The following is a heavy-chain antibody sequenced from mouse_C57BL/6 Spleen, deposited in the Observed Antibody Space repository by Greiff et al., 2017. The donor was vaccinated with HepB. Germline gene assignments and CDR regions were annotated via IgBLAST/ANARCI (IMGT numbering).Heavy chain of an antibody. CDR3: VRPSYDYGGYFDV. J-gene: IGHJ1*03. CDR1: GFSFNTYA. CDR2: IRSKSNNYAT. V-gene: IGHV10-1*01. D-gene: IGHD2-4*01. Sequence: EADGGLVQPKGSLKLSCAASGFSFNTYAMNWVRQAPGKGLEWVARIRSKSNNYATYYADSVKDRFTISRDDSESMLYLQMNNLKTEDTAMYYCVRPSYDYGGYFDVWGTGTTVTVSS.